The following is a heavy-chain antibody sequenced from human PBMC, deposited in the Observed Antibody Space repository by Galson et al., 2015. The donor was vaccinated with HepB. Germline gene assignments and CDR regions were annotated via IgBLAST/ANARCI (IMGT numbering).Heavy chain of an antibody. CDR3: ARAPAPRVGATRCYFDY. CDR1: GGTFSSYT. Sequence: SVKVSCKASGGTFSSYTISWVRQAPGQGLEWMGRIIPILGIANYAQKFQGRVTITADKSTSTAYMELSSLRSEDTAVYYCARAPAPRVGATRCYFDYWGQGTLVTVSS. V-gene: IGHV1-69*02. D-gene: IGHD1-26*01. J-gene: IGHJ4*02. CDR2: IIPILGIA.